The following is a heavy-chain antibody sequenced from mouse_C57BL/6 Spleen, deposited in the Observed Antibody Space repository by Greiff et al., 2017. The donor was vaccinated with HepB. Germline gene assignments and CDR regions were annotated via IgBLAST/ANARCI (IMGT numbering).Heavy chain of an antibody. CDR1: GYTFTSYW. V-gene: IGHV1-59*01. Sequence: VQLQQPGAELVRPGTSVKLSCKASGYTFTSYWMHWVKQRPGQGLEWIGVIDPSDSYTNYNQKFKGKATLTVDTSSSTAYMQLSSLTSEDSAVYYCARPLGLRPLAYWGQGTLVTVSA. CDR2: IDPSDSYT. CDR3: ARPLGLRPLAY. J-gene: IGHJ3*01. D-gene: IGHD2-4*01.